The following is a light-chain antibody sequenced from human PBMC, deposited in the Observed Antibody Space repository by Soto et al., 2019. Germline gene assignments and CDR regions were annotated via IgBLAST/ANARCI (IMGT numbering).Light chain of an antibody. CDR3: QHYGSSPPNT. CDR2: GAS. Sequence: DIVMTQSPDSLTVSPGERATLSCRATQSVTTNYLAWYQQKPGQAPRLLIYGASIRATGIPDRFSGSGSGTDFTLTISRLEPEDFAVYYCQHYGSSPPNTFGQGTKLEIK. V-gene: IGKV3-20*01. J-gene: IGKJ2*01. CDR1: QSVTTNY.